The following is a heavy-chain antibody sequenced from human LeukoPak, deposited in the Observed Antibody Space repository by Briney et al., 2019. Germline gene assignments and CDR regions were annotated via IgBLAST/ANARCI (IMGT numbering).Heavy chain of an antibody. CDR2: IYFSGST. CDR3: TRAGPIYYYHYMDV. V-gene: IGHV4-59*01. D-gene: IGHD2-21*01. CDR1: GGPINGYY. J-gene: IGHJ6*03. Sequence: PSETLSLTCIVSGGPINGYYWSWIRQPPGKGLEWIGYIYFSGSTNYNPSLESRVTMSIDTSKNQMSLKLSSVTAADTAVYYCTRAGPIYYYHYMDVWGKGTTVTISS.